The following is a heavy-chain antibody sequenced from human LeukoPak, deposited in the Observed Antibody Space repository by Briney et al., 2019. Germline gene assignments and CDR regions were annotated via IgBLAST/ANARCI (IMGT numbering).Heavy chain of an antibody. D-gene: IGHD1-26*01. CDR2: IYYSGST. Sequence: SETLSLTCTVSGGSISSSSYCWGWLRQPPGKGLEWIGSIYYSGSTYYNPSLKSRVTISVDTSKNQFSLKLSSVTAADTAVYYCASWGGSYDYYYYGMDVWGQGTTVTVSS. V-gene: IGHV4-39*01. CDR1: GGSISSSSYC. CDR3: ASWGGSYDYYYYGMDV. J-gene: IGHJ6*02.